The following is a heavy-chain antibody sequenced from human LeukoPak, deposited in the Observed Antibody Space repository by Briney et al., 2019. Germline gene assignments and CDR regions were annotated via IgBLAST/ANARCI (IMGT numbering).Heavy chain of an antibody. CDR1: GGTFSSYA. CDR2: IITIFGTA. J-gene: IGHJ5*02. V-gene: IGHV1-69*05. D-gene: IGHD6-13*01. Sequence: SVKVSCKASGGTFSSYAISWVRQAPGQGLEWMGRIITIFGTANYAQKFQGRVTITTDESTSTAYMELSSLRSEDTAVYYCARGVRGAKGSSWYGNWFDPWGQGTLVTVSS. CDR3: ARGVRGAKGSSWYGNWFDP.